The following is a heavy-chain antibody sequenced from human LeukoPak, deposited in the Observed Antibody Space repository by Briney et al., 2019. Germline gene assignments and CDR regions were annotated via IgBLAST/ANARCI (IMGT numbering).Heavy chain of an antibody. CDR1: GGTFSSYA. Sequence: SVKVSCKASGGTFSSYAISWLGQAPGQGLEWLGGIIPIFGSANYAQTFLGRVTITTAESSSTAYMELSSLRSEDTAVYYCASFGFGNYADNWFDPGGQGTPVTVPS. V-gene: IGHV1-69*05. CDR3: ASFGFGNYADNWFDP. D-gene: IGHD4-11*01. J-gene: IGHJ5*02. CDR2: IIPIFGSA.